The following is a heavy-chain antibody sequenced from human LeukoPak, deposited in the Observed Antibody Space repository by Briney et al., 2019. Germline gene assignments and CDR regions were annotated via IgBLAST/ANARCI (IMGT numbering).Heavy chain of an antibody. CDR3: AKATAPLIVARPSGAYYFDY. V-gene: IGHV3-9*01. J-gene: IGHJ4*02. D-gene: IGHD6-6*01. CDR1: GFIFDDYA. Sequence: PGRSLRLSCAASGFIFDDYAMHWVRQAPGKGLEWVSGISWNSGSIGYADSVKGRFTISRDNAKNSLYLQMNSLRAEDTALYYCAKATAPLIVARPSGAYYFDYWGQGTLVTVSS. CDR2: ISWNSGSI.